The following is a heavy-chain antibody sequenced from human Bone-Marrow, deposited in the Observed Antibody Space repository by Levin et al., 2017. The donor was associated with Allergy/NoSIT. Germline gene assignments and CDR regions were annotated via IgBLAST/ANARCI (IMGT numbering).Heavy chain of an antibody. V-gene: IGHV4-30-4*01. D-gene: IGHD3-16*02. CDR3: ARDGLYDNVWGSYRLDY. CDR1: GGSISSDDYY. J-gene: IGHJ4*02. CDR2: IYHSGST. Sequence: SETLSLTCTVSGGSISSDDYYWNWIRQPPGKGLEWIGYIYHSGSTYYNPSLKSRVTISVDTPKNQFSLKLSSVTAADTAVYYCARDGLYDNVWGSYRLDYWGQGTLVPVSS.